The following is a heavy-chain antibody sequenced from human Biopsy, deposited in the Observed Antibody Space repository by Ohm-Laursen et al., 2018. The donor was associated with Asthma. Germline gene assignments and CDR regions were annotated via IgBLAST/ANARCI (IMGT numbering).Heavy chain of an antibody. J-gene: IGHJ4*02. Sequence: SDTLSLTCGVSGDSISVHYWWAWIRQPPGKGLEWIGYIYYSGTTNYNPSLRGRVTISVNTSKNQFSLKLSSVSAADTAVYFCARDSRGAGPDFDSWGQGTLVTVSS. V-gene: IGHV4-59*11. CDR2: IYYSGTT. CDR1: GDSISVHY. D-gene: IGHD6-19*01. CDR3: ARDSRGAGPDFDS.